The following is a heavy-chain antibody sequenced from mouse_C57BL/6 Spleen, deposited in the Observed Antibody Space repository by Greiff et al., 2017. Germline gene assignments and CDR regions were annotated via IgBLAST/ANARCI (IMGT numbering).Heavy chain of an antibody. CDR1: GYTFTSYG. J-gene: IGHJ2*01. CDR2: IYPSSGNT. Sequence: QVQLQQSGAELARPGASVKLSCKASGYTFTSYGISWVKQSTGQGLEWIGEIYPSSGNTYYNEKFKGKATLTADKSSSTAYMELRSLTSEDSAVYFCARDWNYGSSSYYFDYWGQGTTLTVSS. V-gene: IGHV1-81*01. CDR3: ARDWNYGSSSYYFDY. D-gene: IGHD1-1*01.